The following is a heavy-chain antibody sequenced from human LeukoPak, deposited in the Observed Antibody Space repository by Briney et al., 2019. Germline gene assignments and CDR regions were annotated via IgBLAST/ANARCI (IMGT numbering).Heavy chain of an antibody. CDR1: GGTFSSYA. V-gene: IGHV1-69*13. J-gene: IGHJ5*02. Sequence: ASVKVSCKASGGTFSSYAISWVRQAPGQGLEWMGGIIPIFGTANYAQKFQGRVTTTADESTSTAYMELSSLRSEDTAVYYCASSRDGYNSKWFDPWGQGTLVTVSS. CDR3: ASSRDGYNSKWFDP. CDR2: IIPIFGTA. D-gene: IGHD5-24*01.